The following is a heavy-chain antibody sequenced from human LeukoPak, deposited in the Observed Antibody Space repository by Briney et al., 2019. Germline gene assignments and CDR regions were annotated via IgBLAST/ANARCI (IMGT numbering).Heavy chain of an antibody. Sequence: GGSLRLSCAASGFTFSNYWMSWVRQAPEKGLEWVANIKQDGSEIYYVDSVKGRFTISRDNAKNSLYLQMNSVRAEDTAVYYCARDHDYVWGSYRYYYFDYWGQGTLVTVSS. CDR3: ARDHDYVWGSYRYYYFDY. CDR2: IKQDGSEI. D-gene: IGHD3-16*02. V-gene: IGHV3-7*04. CDR1: GFTFSNYW. J-gene: IGHJ4*02.